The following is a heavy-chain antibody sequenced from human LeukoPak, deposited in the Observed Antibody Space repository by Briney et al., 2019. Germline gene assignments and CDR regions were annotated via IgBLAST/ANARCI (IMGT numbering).Heavy chain of an antibody. CDR3: ARGSTMVRGVISRYYFDY. CDR2: IYHSGST. J-gene: IGHJ4*02. Sequence: PSQTLSLTCAVSGGSISSGGYSWSWIRQPPGKGLEWIGYIYHSGSTYYNPSLKSRVTISVDRSKNQFSLKLSSVTAADTAVYYCARGSTMVRGVISRYYFDYWGQGTLVTVSS. D-gene: IGHD3-10*01. V-gene: IGHV4-30-2*01. CDR1: GGSISSGGYS.